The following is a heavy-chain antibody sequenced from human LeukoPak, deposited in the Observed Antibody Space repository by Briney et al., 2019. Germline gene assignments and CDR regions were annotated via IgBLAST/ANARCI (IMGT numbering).Heavy chain of an antibody. CDR3: ARVWDTTVVTLRLCY. D-gene: IGHD5-18*01. CDR2: IYSGGST. CDR1: GVTVNSNY. V-gene: IGHV3-66*01. J-gene: IGHJ1*01. Sequence: PGGSLKLSCAASGVTVNSNYMSWVRQAPGKGLEWVSVIYSGGSTFYADSVKGRFTISRDNSQNTLYLQMNSLRAEDTAVYYCARVWDTTVVTLRLCYWGQGTLVTVSS.